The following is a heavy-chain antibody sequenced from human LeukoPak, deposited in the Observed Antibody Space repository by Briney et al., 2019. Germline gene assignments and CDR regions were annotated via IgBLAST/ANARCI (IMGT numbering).Heavy chain of an antibody. D-gene: IGHD4-11*01. Sequence: GESLKISFKGSGYSFTSYWIGWVRQMPGKGLEWMGIIYPGDSDTRYSPSFQGQVTISADKSISTAYLQWSGLKASDTAMYYCARSKSTVTDYYYYYMDVWGKGTTVTVSS. CDR3: ARSKSTVTDYYYYYMDV. J-gene: IGHJ6*03. CDR2: IYPGDSDT. CDR1: GYSFTSYW. V-gene: IGHV5-51*01.